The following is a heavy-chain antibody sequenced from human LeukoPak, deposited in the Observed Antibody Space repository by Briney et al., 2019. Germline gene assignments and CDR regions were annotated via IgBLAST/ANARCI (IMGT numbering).Heavy chain of an antibody. CDR2: IYYSGST. D-gene: IGHD2-2*01. CDR1: GGSISSYY. J-gene: IGHJ6*02. Sequence: TSETLSLTCTVSGGSISSYYWSWIRQPPGKGLEWIGYIYYSGSTNYNPSLKSRVTISVDTSKNQFSLKLSSVTAADTAVYYCARSVVVPAALNHGMDVWGQGTTVTVSS. CDR3: ARSVVVPAALNHGMDV. V-gene: IGHV4-59*01.